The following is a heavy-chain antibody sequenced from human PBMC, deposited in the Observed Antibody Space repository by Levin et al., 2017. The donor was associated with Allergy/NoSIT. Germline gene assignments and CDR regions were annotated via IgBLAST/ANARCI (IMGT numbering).Heavy chain of an antibody. V-gene: IGHV3-33*01. CDR2: IWYDGSNK. J-gene: IGHJ6*02. D-gene: IGHD3-3*01. Sequence: GGSLRLSCAASGFTFSSYGMHWVRQAPGKGLEWVAVIWYDGSNKYYADSVKGRFTISRDNSKNTLYLQMNSLRAEDTAVYYCARGGSAVDYDFWSDKTVDVGYYYGMDVWGQGTTVTVSS. CDR3: ARGGSAVDYDFWSDKTVDVGYYYGMDV. CDR1: GFTFSSYG.